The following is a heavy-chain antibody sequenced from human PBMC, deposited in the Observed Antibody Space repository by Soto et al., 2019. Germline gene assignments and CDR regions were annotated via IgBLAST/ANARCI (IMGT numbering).Heavy chain of an antibody. V-gene: IGHV3-74*01. J-gene: IGHJ4*02. D-gene: IGHD3-16*01. Sequence: EVQLVESGGGLVQPGGSLRLSCAASGFTFSSYWMHWVRQAPGKGLVWVSRIDSDGRTTRYADSVKGRFTISRDNAKNMLYLQVNSLRAEDTAVYYCARDGGSGTPSDYWGQGALVTVSS. CDR2: IDSDGRTT. CDR1: GFTFSSYW. CDR3: ARDGGSGTPSDY.